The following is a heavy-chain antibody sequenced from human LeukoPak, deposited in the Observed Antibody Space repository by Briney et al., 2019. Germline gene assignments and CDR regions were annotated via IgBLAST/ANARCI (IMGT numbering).Heavy chain of an antibody. D-gene: IGHD2-2*01. CDR1: GGSISSYY. CDR2: ICYSGST. Sequence: SETLSLTCTVSGGSISSYYWSWIRQPPGKGLEWIGYICYSGSTNYNPSLKSRVTISVDTSKNQFSLKLSSVTAADTAVYYCARDNWDIVVVPAANSHYYYYYMDVWGKGTTVTVSS. J-gene: IGHJ6*03. V-gene: IGHV4-59*01. CDR3: ARDNWDIVVVPAANSHYYYYYMDV.